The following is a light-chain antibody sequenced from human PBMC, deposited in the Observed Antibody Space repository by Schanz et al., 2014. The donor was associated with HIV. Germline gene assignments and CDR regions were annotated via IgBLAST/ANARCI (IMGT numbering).Light chain of an antibody. CDR3: GSITATGAWV. J-gene: IGLJ3*02. Sequence: QSALTQPASVSGSPGQSITISCTGTSSDVGSYNLVSWYQQHPGKAPKLVIYEDTKRPSGVSDRFSGSKSGNTASLTISGLRDEDEADYYCGSITATGAWVFGGGTKLTVL. V-gene: IGLV2-14*02. CDR1: SSDVGSYNL. CDR2: EDT.